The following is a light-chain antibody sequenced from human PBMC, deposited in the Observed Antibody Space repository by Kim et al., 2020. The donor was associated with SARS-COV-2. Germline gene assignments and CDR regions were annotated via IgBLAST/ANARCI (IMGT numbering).Light chain of an antibody. CDR3: QQYNKWPRT. V-gene: IGKV3-15*01. CDR1: QSVSSD. Sequence: VPPGERATLSCRASQSVSSDLAWYQQKPGQAPRLLIHDASTRATGIPARFSGSGSGTVFTLTISRLQCEDFAVFYCQQYNKWPRTFGQGTKVDI. CDR2: DAS. J-gene: IGKJ1*01.